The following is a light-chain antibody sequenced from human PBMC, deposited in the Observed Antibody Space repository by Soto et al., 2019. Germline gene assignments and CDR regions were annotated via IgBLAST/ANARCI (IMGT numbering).Light chain of an antibody. J-gene: IGKJ1*01. CDR3: QQYNDWPET. CDR2: AAS. V-gene: IGKV3-15*01. Sequence: EIVMTQSPATLSVSPGERATLSFRASQRLSSNLAWYQQKPGQAPRLLIYAASTRATGIPARFSGSGSGTEFILTISSLQSEDFAVYYCQQYNDWPETFGQGTKVDI. CDR1: QRLSSN.